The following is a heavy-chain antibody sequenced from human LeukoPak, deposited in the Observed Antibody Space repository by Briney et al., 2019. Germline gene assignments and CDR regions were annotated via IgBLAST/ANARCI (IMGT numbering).Heavy chain of an antibody. D-gene: IGHD2-2*01. CDR3: ARDFCSSTSCYQDY. CDR1: GYTFTGYC. V-gene: IGHV1-2*02. CDR2: INPNSGGT. Sequence: ASVKVSCKASGYTFTGYCMHWVRQAPGQGLEWMGWINPNSGGTNYAQKFQGRVTMTRDTSISTAYMELSRLRSDDTAVYYCARDFCSSTSCYQDYWGQGTLVTVSS. J-gene: IGHJ4*02.